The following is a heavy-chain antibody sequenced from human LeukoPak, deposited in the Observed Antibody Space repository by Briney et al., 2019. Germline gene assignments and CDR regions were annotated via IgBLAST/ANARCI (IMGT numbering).Heavy chain of an antibody. Sequence: PGGSLRLSCAASGFTFDDYAVHWVRQAPGKGLEWVSGISWNSGSIGYADSVKGRFTISRDNAKNSLYLQMNSLRAEDTALYYCAKDRLWFGELTSRWDAFDIWGQGTMVTVSS. D-gene: IGHD3-10*01. V-gene: IGHV3-9*01. CDR1: GFTFDDYA. J-gene: IGHJ3*02. CDR3: AKDRLWFGELTSRWDAFDI. CDR2: ISWNSGSI.